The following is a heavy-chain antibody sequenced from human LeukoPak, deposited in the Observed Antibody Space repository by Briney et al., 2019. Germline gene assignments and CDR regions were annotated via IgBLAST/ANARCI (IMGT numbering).Heavy chain of an antibody. CDR1: GYSFTSYW. V-gene: IGHV5-51*01. Sequence: ESLKISCKGSGYSFTSYWIGWVRQTPGKGLEWMGIIYPGDSDTRYSPSFQGQVTISADKSISTAYLQWSSLKASDTAMYYCARHTGGDPEQVLGYFDYWGQGTLVTVSS. D-gene: IGHD2-21*02. CDR2: IYPGDSDT. J-gene: IGHJ4*02. CDR3: ARHTGGDPEQVLGYFDY.